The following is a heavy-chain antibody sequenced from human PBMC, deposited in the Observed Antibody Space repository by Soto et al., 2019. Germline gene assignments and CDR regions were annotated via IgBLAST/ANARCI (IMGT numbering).Heavy chain of an antibody. V-gene: IGHV5-10-1*01. D-gene: IGHD6-6*01. CDR2: IDPSDSYT. J-gene: IGHJ6*02. CDR3: ARPETGYSSSSEDYYYYGMDV. Sequence: PGESLKISCKGSGYSFTSYWISWVGQMPGKGLEWMGRIDPSDSYTNYSPSFQGHVTISADKSISTAYLQWSSLKASDTAMYYCARPETGYSSSSEDYYYYGMDVWGQGTTVTVYS. CDR1: GYSFTSYW.